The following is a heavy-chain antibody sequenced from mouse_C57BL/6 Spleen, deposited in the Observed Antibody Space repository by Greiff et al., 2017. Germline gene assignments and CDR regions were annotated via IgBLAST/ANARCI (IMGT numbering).Heavy chain of an antibody. CDR1: GYTFTSYW. D-gene: IGHD4-1*01. J-gene: IGHJ3*01. Sequence: QVQLQQSGAELVRPGSSVKLSCKASGYTFTSYWMHWVKQRPIQGLEWIGNIDPSDSETHYNQKFKDKATLTVDKSSSTAYMQLSSLTSEDSAVYYCARGGPNWDFAYWGQGTLVTVSA. CDR3: ARGGPNWDFAY. CDR2: IDPSDSET. V-gene: IGHV1-52*01.